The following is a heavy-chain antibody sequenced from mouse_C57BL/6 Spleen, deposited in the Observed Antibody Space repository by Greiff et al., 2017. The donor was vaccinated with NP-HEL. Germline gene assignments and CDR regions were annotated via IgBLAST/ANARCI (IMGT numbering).Heavy chain of an antibody. J-gene: IGHJ3*01. D-gene: IGHD3-2*02. CDR2: INPSNGGT. CDR3: ASPHSSGYGAWFAY. V-gene: IGHV1-53*01. CDR1: GYTFTSYW. Sequence: QVQLKQSGTELVKPGASVKLSCKASGYTFTSYWMHWVKQRPGQGLEWIGNINPSNGGTNYNEKFKSKATLTVDKSSSTAYMQLSSLTSEDSAVYYCASPHSSGYGAWFAYWGQGTLVTVSA.